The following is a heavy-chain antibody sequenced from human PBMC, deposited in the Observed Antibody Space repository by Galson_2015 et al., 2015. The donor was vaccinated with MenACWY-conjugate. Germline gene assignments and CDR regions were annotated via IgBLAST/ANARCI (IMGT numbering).Heavy chain of an antibody. CDR1: GFTFRNYA. V-gene: IGHV3-30*02. J-gene: IGHJ4*02. CDR3: AKDAGISPPPADY. Sequence: SLRLSCAASGFTFRNYAIHWVRQAPGKGLEWVAFIRNDGGVKYYVDSVKGRFTISRDNSKNTLYLLMNSLSPEDTAIYYCAKDAGISPPPADYWGQGTLVTVSS. CDR2: IRNDGGVK. D-gene: IGHD2/OR15-2a*01.